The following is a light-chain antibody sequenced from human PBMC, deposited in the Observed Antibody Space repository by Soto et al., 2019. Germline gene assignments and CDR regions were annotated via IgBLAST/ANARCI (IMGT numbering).Light chain of an antibody. CDR3: ASYTSSRVWV. Sequence: QSALTQPPSVSGSPGQSVTISCTGTSSDVGSYNRVSWYQQPPGTAPKLIIYEVTNRPSGVPVRFSGSESANMASLTISGLQAEDEADYYCASYTSSRVWVFGGGTQLTVL. CDR2: EVT. V-gene: IGLV2-18*02. CDR1: SSDVGSYNR. J-gene: IGLJ3*02.